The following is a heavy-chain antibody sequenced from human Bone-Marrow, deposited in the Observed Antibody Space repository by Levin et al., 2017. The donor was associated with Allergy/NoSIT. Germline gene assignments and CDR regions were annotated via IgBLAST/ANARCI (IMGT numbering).Heavy chain of an antibody. J-gene: IGHJ6*03. V-gene: IGHV1-69*01. CDR2: IIPIFGTA. D-gene: IGHD1-7*01. CDR1: GGTFSSYA. Sequence: KISCKASGGTFSSYAISWVRQAPGQGLEWMGGIIPIFGTANYAQKFQGRVTITADESTSTAYMELSSLRSEDTAVYYCATVLTGTTWRRDYYMDVWGKGTTVTVSS. CDR3: ATVLTGTTWRRDYYMDV.